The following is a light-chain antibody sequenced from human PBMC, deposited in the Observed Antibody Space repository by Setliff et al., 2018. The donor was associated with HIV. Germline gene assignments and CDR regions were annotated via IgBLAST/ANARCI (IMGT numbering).Light chain of an antibody. Sequence: QSALTQPPSASGTPGQRVTISCSGSSSNVGSNYVYWYQQLPGTAPKLLIYRNNQRPSGVPARFSGSKSGTSASLAISGLRSEDEADYYCAAWDDSLSGYVFGTGTKV. J-gene: IGLJ1*01. CDR2: RNN. CDR3: AAWDDSLSGYV. CDR1: SSNVGSNY. V-gene: IGLV1-47*01.